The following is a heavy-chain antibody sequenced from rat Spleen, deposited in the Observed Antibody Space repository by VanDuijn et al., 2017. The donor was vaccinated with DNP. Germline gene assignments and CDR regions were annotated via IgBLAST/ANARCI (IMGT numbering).Heavy chain of an antibody. J-gene: IGHJ2*01. D-gene: IGHD5-1*01. CDR2: ISYDGSST. CDR3: ARRWEEDYFDY. Sequence: EVQLVESGGGLVQPGRSLKLSCAASGFTFSDYNMAWVRQAPKKGLEWVATISYDGSSTYYRDSVKGRFTISRDKPKSTLYLQMDSLRSEDTATYYCARRWEEDYFDYWGQGVMVTVSS. CDR1: GFTFSDYN. V-gene: IGHV5-7*01.